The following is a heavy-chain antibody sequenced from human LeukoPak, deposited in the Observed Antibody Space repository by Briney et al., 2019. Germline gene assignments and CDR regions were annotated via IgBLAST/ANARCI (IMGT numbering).Heavy chain of an antibody. V-gene: IGHV3-23*01. CDR1: GFTFSSYA. CDR3: AEQALYCSSTSCYIFRT. Sequence: GGSLRLSCAASGFTFSSYAMSWVRQAPGKGLEWVSAISGSGGSTYYADSVKGRFTISRDNSKNTLYLQMNSLRAEDTAVYYCAEQALYCSSTSCYIFRTWGQGTLVTVSS. CDR2: ISGSGGST. D-gene: IGHD2-2*02. J-gene: IGHJ4*02.